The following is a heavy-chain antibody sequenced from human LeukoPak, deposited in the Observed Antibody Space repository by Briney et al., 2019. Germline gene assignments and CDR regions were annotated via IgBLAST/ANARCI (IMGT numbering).Heavy chain of an antibody. CDR1: GFTISNTR. Sequence: WGTLTLSCAASGFTISNTRWRWVRQAPRKGLEWFVRAKSKTDAGTTDYAEPVKGRFTISRDESKNTVYLQMNSLKTEDTAVYYCTTDFLGPHDYGAFWGRGTLVTVSS. CDR2: AKSKTDAGTT. CDR3: TTDFLGPHDYGAF. J-gene: IGHJ2*01. V-gene: IGHV3-15*01. D-gene: IGHD4-17*01.